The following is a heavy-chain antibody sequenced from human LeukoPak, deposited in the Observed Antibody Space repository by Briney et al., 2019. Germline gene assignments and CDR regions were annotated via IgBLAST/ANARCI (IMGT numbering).Heavy chain of an antibody. J-gene: IGHJ6*03. CDR1: GFTFTNYY. V-gene: IGHV3-21*06. Sequence: GGSLRLSCSASGFTFTNYYLNWVRQAPGKGLEWVSSISGGYSYINYAASVKGRFTISRDSAKNSLYLQMDSLRAEDTAVYYCARAFGGYDSQHFYYYMDVWGKGTTVTVSS. CDR2: ISGGYSYI. CDR3: ARAFGGYDSQHFYYYMDV. D-gene: IGHD5-12*01.